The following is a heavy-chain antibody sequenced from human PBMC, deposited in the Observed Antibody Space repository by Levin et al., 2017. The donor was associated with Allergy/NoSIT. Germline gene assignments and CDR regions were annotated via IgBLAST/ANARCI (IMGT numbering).Heavy chain of an antibody. D-gene: IGHD2-2*01. J-gene: IGHJ6*03. V-gene: IGHV3-49*03. CDR2: IRSKAYGGTT. Sequence: GESLKISCTASGFTFGDYAMSWFRQAPGKGLEWVGFIRSKAYGGTTEYAASVKGRFTISRDDSKSIAYLQMNSLKTEDTAVYYCTRDVVGEYYYYYMDVWGKGTTVTVSS. CDR1: GFTFGDYA. CDR3: TRDVVGEYYYYYMDV.